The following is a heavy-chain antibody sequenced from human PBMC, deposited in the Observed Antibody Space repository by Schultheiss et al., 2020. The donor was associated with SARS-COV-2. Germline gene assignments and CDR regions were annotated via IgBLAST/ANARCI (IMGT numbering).Heavy chain of an antibody. CDR3: ARRSYGSVDY. D-gene: IGHD4-17*01. V-gene: IGHV5-51*01. Sequence: GGSLRLSCKFSGYTFSNCRIAWVRQMPGKGLEWMGIIYPGDSDTRYSPSFQGQVTISADKSISTAYLQWSSLKASDTAMYYCARRSYGSVDYWGQGTLVTVSS. CDR1: GYTFSNCR. J-gene: IGHJ4*02. CDR2: IYPGDSDT.